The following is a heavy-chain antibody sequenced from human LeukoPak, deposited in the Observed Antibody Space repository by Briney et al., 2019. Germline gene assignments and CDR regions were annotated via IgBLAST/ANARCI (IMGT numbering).Heavy chain of an antibody. D-gene: IGHD1-26*01. CDR1: GFTFDNYR. V-gene: IGHV3-23*01. Sequence: GGSLRLSCAASGFTFDNYRMSWVRQAPGKGLEWVSTVNADGGNTYYADSVKGRFAISRDNSKSTLILQMNSLRVEDTALYYCTKRVKYGGTWDHFADWGQGTLVTVSS. CDR3: TKRVKYGGTWDHFAD. J-gene: IGHJ4*02. CDR2: VNADGGNT.